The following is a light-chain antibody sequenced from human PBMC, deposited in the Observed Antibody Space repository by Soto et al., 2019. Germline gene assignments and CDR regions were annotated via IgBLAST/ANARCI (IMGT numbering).Light chain of an antibody. CDR3: QQYDNWPGT. V-gene: IGKV3-15*01. Sequence: ETVMTQSPATLSVSPGERATLSCRASQSGSSNLAWYQQKPGQAPRLLIYGASSRATGSPARFSGSGSGTEFTLTISNLQSEDFAVYYCQQYDNWPGTFGQGTKLEIK. CDR2: GAS. J-gene: IGKJ2*01. CDR1: QSGSSN.